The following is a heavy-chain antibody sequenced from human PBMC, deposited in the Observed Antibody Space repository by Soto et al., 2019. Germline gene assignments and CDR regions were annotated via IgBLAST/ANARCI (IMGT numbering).Heavy chain of an antibody. V-gene: IGHV4-39*07. CDR3: ARGLMKSHIAASDTVQAPYDP. Sequence: SETLSLTCTVSGGSVSSNSYSWGWIRQSPGKGLEWIGTIYSSENTYYNPSLLSRVTISVDTSKNQFSLKLSSVTAADTAVYYCARGLMKSHIAASDTVQAPYDPWGQGTLVTVSS. J-gene: IGHJ5*02. CDR2: IYSSENT. CDR1: GGSVSSNSYS. D-gene: IGHD6-13*01.